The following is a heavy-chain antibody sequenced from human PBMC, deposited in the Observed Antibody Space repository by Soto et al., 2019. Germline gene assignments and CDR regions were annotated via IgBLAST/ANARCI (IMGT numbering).Heavy chain of an antibody. CDR1: GFTFRNYP. J-gene: IGHJ6*02. V-gene: IGHV3-30-3*01. CDR3: ARESTLGYYYGLDV. D-gene: IGHD2-15*01. CDR2: ISYDGTNQ. Sequence: QVQLVEFGGGVVQPETSLRLSCTVSGFTFRNYPMHWVRQAPGKGLEWVAVISYDGTNQYYTHSVKGRFTISRDNSKNTLYLVMNSLRPEDTAVYYCARESTLGYYYGLDVWGQGTTVTVSS.